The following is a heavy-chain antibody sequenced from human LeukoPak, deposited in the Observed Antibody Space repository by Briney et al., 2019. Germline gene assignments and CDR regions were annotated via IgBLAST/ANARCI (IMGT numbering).Heavy chain of an antibody. CDR2: ITSNINTI. J-gene: IGHJ4*02. CDR1: GFTFSTYN. Sequence: GGSLRLSCAASGFTFSTYNMNWVRQAPGKGLEWLAYITSNINTIYYADSVKGRFTISRDNAKNSLYLQMNSLRAEDTAVYYCVLGGYDSPYLGFDYWGQGTPVTVSS. CDR3: VLGGYDSPYLGFDY. V-gene: IGHV3-48*04. D-gene: IGHD3-22*01.